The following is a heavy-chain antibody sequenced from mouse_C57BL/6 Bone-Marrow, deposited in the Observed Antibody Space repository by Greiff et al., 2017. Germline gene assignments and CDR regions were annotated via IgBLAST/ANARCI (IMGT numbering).Heavy chain of an antibody. D-gene: IGHD2-1*01. V-gene: IGHV1-18*01. CDR3: ARSYGNYAGGYAMDY. Sequence: EVQLQQSGPELVKPGASVKIPCKASGYTFTDYNMDWVKQSHGKSLEWIGDINPNNGVTIYNQKFKGKATLTVDKSSSTAYMELRSLTSEDTAVYYCARSYGNYAGGYAMDYWGQGTSVTVSS. CDR1: GYTFTDYN. J-gene: IGHJ4*01. CDR2: INPNNGVT.